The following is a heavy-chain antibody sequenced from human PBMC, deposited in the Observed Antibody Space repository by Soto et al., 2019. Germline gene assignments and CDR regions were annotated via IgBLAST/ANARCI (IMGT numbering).Heavy chain of an antibody. V-gene: IGHV3-30*18. D-gene: IGHD2-15*01. J-gene: IGHJ4*02. CDR3: AKRGYCSGGTCYSFHFDY. CDR2: ITYDGSNK. Sequence: QVQLVESGGGVVQPGRSLRLSCAASGFTFRSYGMHWVRRAPGKGLEWVALITYDGSNKYYADSVKGRFTISRDNSKNTVYLQMNSLRVEDTAVYYCAKRGYCSGGTCYSFHFDYWGQGTLVTVSS. CDR1: GFTFRSYG.